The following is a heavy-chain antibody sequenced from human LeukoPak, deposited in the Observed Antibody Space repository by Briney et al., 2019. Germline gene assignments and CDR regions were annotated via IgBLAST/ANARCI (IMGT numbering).Heavy chain of an antibody. CDR1: GFTFTTYW. Sequence: GGSLRLSCAASGFTFTTYWMSWVRQAPGKRLEWVANIKQDGSEKYYMDSVKGRFTISRDNAKNSLYLQMSSLRAKDTAVYYCARVAAAVPDQWGQGTLVTASS. CDR3: ARVAAAVPDQ. D-gene: IGHD6-13*01. CDR2: IKQDGSEK. V-gene: IGHV3-7*04. J-gene: IGHJ5*02.